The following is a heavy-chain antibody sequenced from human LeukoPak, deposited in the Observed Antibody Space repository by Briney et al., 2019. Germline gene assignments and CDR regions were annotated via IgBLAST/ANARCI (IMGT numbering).Heavy chain of an antibody. J-gene: IGHJ4*02. CDR3: ARAKSGWYYFDY. V-gene: IGHV4-39*07. D-gene: IGHD6-19*01. CDR1: GDSLGSGSYY. Sequence: PSETLSLTCTVSGDSLGSGSYYWGWIRQPPGKELEWIGTIYYSGSTYYNPSLRSRLTISVDTSKSQFSLRLSSVTAADTAVYHCARAKSGWYYFDYWGQGTLVTVSS. CDR2: IYYSGST.